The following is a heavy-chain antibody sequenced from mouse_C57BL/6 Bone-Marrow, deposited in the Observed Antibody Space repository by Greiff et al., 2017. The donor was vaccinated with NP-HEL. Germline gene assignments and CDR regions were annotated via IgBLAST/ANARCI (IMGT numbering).Heavy chain of an antibody. V-gene: IGHV1-85*01. CDR2: IYPSDGST. CDR3: ARTGWLRGAY. CDR1: GYTFTSYD. D-gene: IGHD2-2*01. Sequence: QVQLQQSGPELVKPGASVKLSCKASGYTFTSYDINWVKQRPGQGLEWIGWIYPSDGSTKYNEKFKGKATVTVDTSSSTAYMGLHSLTSEDSAVYLCARTGWLRGAYWGQGTLVTVSA. J-gene: IGHJ3*01.